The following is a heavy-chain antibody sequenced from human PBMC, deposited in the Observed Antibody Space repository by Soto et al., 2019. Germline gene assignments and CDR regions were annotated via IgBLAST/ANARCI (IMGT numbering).Heavy chain of an antibody. V-gene: IGHV4-59*11. Sequence: SETLSLTCTVACGSISNHYWSWIRQPPGKGLEWIGYIYYNGNTNYNPPLKSRVTMSVDTSKNQISLKLSSVTAADTAVYYCTRANWYSEYWGQGTLVTVSS. J-gene: IGHJ4*02. D-gene: IGHD7-27*01. CDR3: TRANWYSEY. CDR2: IYYNGNT. CDR1: CGSISNHY.